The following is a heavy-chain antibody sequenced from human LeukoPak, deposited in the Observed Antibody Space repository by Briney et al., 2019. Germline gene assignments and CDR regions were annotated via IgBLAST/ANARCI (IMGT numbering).Heavy chain of an antibody. Sequence: GGSLRLSCAASGFTFDDYAMHWVRQAPGKGLEWVSGISWNSGSVGYADSVKGRFTISRDNAKNSLYLQMISLRAEDTALYYRTKGSSWSNGDFDCWGQGTLVTVSS. CDR1: GFTFDDYA. D-gene: IGHD6-13*01. J-gene: IGHJ4*02. CDR3: TKGSSWSNGDFDC. CDR2: ISWNSGSV. V-gene: IGHV3-9*01.